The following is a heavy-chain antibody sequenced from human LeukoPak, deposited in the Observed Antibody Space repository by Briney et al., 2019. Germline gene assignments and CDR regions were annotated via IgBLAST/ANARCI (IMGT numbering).Heavy chain of an antibody. CDR3: VRPSASTGLYDFDY. Sequence: GGSLRLSCAASGFTFSSYAMNWVRQAPGKGLDWLSYISSSSNTIYYADSVKGRFTISRDNAKNSLYLQMNSLRAEDTAVYYCVRPSASTGLYDFDYWGQGTLVTVSS. CDR1: GFTFSSYA. J-gene: IGHJ4*02. V-gene: IGHV3-48*01. D-gene: IGHD2/OR15-2a*01. CDR2: ISSSSNTI.